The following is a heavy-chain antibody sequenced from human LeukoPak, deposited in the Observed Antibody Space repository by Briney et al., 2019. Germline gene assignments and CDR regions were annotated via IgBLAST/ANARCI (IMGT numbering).Heavy chain of an antibody. Sequence: GGSLRPSCAASEFTFNNYAMSWVRQAPGKGLEWVSTISGSVGSTYYADSVKGRFTISRDNSKNTLFLQMSSLRAEDTAVYYCAKSKGVGATDYWGQGTLVTVSS. V-gene: IGHV3-23*01. D-gene: IGHD1-26*01. CDR3: AKSKGVGATDY. CDR1: EFTFNNYA. J-gene: IGHJ4*02. CDR2: ISGSVGST.